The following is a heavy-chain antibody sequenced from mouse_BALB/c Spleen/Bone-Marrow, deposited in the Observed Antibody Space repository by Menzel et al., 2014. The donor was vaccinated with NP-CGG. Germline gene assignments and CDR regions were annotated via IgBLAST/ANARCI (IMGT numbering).Heavy chain of an antibody. J-gene: IGHJ2*01. CDR3: ARSGSSSGYFGY. D-gene: IGHD1-1*01. CDR2: ISSGSSTI. CDR1: GFTFSSFA. Sequence: EVQVVESGGGLVQPGGSRKLSCAASGFTFSSFAMHWVRQAPEEGLEWVAYISSGSSTIYYADTVMGRFTISRDNPKNTLFLQMTSLRSEDTAMYYCARSGSSSGYFGYWGQGTTLTVSS. V-gene: IGHV5-17*02.